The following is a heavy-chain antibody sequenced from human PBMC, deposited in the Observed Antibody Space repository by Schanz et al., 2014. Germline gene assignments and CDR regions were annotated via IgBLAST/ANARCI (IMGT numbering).Heavy chain of an antibody. CDR3: VTEERVDSTTWAKAFDT. V-gene: IGHV1-46*01. CDR1: GYTFTSYY. J-gene: IGHJ3*02. Sequence: QGQLVQSGAEVKKPGASVKVSCKASGYTFTSYYIHWFRQAPGQGVEWMGLINPSVGNTNYAKNFQGRFTMTRDTSTTTVYMELSSLRSDDTAMYYCVTEERVDSTTWAKAFDTWGQGTLVTVSS. CDR2: INPSVGNT. D-gene: IGHD3-22*01.